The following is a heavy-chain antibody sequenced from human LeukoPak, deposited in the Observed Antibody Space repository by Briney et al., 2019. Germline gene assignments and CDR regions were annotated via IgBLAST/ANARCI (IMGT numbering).Heavy chain of an antibody. Sequence: SETLSLTCSVSGGSISNYYWSWIRQPAGKGLEWIGRIYASGSTNHNPSLKSRVTMSVDTSKNQFSLKLSSVTAAGTAMYYCARGRPYSASYYDSDYWGQGTLGTVSS. CDR2: IYASGST. CDR1: GGSISNYY. J-gene: IGHJ4*02. D-gene: IGHD1-26*01. CDR3: ARGRPYSASYYDSDY. V-gene: IGHV4-4*07.